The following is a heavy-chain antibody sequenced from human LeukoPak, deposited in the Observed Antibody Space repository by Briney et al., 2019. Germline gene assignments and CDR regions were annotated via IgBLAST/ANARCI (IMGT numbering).Heavy chain of an antibody. CDR3: AKHHGCSNYAHFDS. D-gene: IGHD3-10*01. J-gene: IGHJ4*02. Sequence: GGSLRLSCAASGFTLRTCAMSWVRQAPGEGLEWVSGISGTTIRTFYADSVMGRFTISRGSSQSTLFLQMNSPRAEDTAVYYCAKHHGCSNYAHFDSWGPGILVTVSS. CDR2: ISGTTIRT. CDR1: GFTLRTCA. V-gene: IGHV3-23*01.